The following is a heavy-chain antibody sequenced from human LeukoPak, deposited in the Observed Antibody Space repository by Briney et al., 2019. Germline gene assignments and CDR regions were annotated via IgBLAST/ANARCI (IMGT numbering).Heavy chain of an antibody. CDR3: ATAWGAVAGTFDP. J-gene: IGHJ5*02. V-gene: IGHV1-46*01. CDR1: GYTFTDYY. CDR2: INPSGSST. Sequence: ASVKVSCKASGYTFTDYYMHWVRQAPGQGLEWMGTINPSGSSTSSAQKFQGRLTMTTDTSTSTAYMELSSLRSEDTAVYYCATAWGAVAGTFDPWGQGTLVTVSS. D-gene: IGHD6-19*01.